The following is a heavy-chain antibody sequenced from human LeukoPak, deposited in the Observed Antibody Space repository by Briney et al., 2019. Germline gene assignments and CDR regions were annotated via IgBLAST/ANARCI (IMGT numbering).Heavy chain of an antibody. CDR1: GGSFSGYY. Sequence: SETLSLTCAVYGGSFSGYYWSWIRQPPGKGLEWIGEINHSGSTNYNPSLKSRVTISVDTSKNQFSLKLSSVTAADTAVYYCARDRGAVGATINWFDPWGQGTLVTVSS. CDR3: ARDRGAVGATINWFDP. CDR2: INHSGST. D-gene: IGHD1-26*01. V-gene: IGHV4-34*01. J-gene: IGHJ5*02.